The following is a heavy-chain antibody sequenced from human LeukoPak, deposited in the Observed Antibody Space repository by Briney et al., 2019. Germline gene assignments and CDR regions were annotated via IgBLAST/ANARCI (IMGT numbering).Heavy chain of an antibody. V-gene: IGHV4-31*03. CDR3: ARSPEYYFDY. CDR1: AGSISSGGYY. D-gene: IGHD1-14*01. CDR2: IYYSGST. Sequence: SQTLSLTCTVSAGSISSGGYYWSWIRQHPGKGLEWIGYIYYSGSTYYNPSLKSRVTISVDTSENQFSLKLTSVTAADTAVYYCARSPEYYFDYWGQGTLVTVSS. J-gene: IGHJ4*02.